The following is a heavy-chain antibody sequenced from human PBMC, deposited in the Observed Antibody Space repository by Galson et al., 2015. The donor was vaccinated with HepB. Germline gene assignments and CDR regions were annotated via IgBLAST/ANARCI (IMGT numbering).Heavy chain of an antibody. CDR1: GGSISSSNW. V-gene: IGHV4-4*02. J-gene: IGHJ4*02. Sequence: TLSLTCAVSGGSISSSNWWSWVRQPPGKGLEWIGEIYHSGSTNYNPSLKSRVTISVDKSKNQFSLKLSSVTAADTAVYYCASIYCSSTSCYNVFDYWGQGTLVTVSS. CDR2: IYHSGST. D-gene: IGHD2-2*02. CDR3: ASIYCSSTSCYNVFDY.